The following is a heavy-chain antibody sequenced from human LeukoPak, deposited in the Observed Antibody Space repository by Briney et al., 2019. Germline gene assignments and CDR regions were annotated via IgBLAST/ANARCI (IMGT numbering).Heavy chain of an antibody. CDR1: GFTFSSYA. J-gene: IGHJ3*02. D-gene: IGHD5-18*01. Sequence: GGSLRLSCAASGFTFSSYAMSWVRQAPGKWLEWVAIISGSGGSTYYADPVKGRFTISRDNSKDTVYLQMNSLRAEDTAVYHCAKDILRGYTYGYSAFDIWGQGTMVTVSS. CDR2: ISGSGGST. CDR3: AKDILRGYTYGYSAFDI. V-gene: IGHV3-23*01.